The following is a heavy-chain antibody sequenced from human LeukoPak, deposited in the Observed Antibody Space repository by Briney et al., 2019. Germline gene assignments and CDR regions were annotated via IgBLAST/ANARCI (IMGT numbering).Heavy chain of an antibody. CDR2: INAGNGNT. V-gene: IGHV1-3*01. Sequence: ASVKVSCKASGYTFTSYAMHWVRQAPGQRLEWMGWINAGNGNTKYSQKFQGRDTITRDTSASTAYMELSSLRSEDTAVYYCARGLRFLEWLWFDYWGQGTLVTVSS. D-gene: IGHD3-3*01. J-gene: IGHJ4*02. CDR1: GYTFTSYA. CDR3: ARGLRFLEWLWFDY.